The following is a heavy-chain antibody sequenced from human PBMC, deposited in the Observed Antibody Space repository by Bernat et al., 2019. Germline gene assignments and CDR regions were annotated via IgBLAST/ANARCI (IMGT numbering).Heavy chain of an antibody. V-gene: IGHV1-8*01. CDR3: AGGRRAAPGNDAFDI. CDR1: GYTFTSYD. D-gene: IGHD6-13*01. J-gene: IGHJ3*02. CDR2: MNPNSGNT. Sequence: QVQLVQSGAEVKKPGASVKVSCKASGYTFTSYDINWVRQAPGQGLEWMGWMNPNSGNTGYAQRFQGRVTMTRNTSINTAYLELSSLRSEDTAVYYCAGGRRAAPGNDAFDIWGQGTMVTVSS.